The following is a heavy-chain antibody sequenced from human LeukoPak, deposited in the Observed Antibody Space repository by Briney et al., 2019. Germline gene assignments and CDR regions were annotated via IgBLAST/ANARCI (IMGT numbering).Heavy chain of an antibody. CDR1: GFTFSTYS. J-gene: IGHJ3*02. V-gene: IGHV3-21*01. CDR2: ISSGGSYI. Sequence: GGSLRLSCAGSGFTFSTYSMNWVRQAPGKGLEWVSSISSGGSYIYYADSVKGRFTISRDNAKNSLYLQMNSLRAEDTAVYYCARDLDGYVWGSYRGPDAFDIWGQGTMVTVSS. D-gene: IGHD3-16*02. CDR3: ARDLDGYVWGSYRGPDAFDI.